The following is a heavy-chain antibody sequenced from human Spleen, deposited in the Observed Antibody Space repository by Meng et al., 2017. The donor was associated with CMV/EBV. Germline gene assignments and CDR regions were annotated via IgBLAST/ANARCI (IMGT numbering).Heavy chain of an antibody. V-gene: IGHV3-74*01. Sequence: GGSLRLSCAASGFTFSSYWMHWVRQVPGKGLVWVSRINSDGGITSYADSVKGRFTISRDNAKNKLYLKMNSLRPDDTAMYYCARGLIDRYDSRGYYYFLYWGQGTLVTVSS. D-gene: IGHD3-22*01. J-gene: IGHJ4*01. CDR2: INSDGGIT. CDR3: ARGLIDRYDSRGYYYFLY. CDR1: GFTFSSYW.